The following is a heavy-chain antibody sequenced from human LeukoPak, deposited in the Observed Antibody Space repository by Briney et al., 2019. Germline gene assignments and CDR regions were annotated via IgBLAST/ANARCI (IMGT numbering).Heavy chain of an antibody. D-gene: IGHD2-2*01. Sequence: GGSLRLSCAASGFTFSSYSMNWVRQAPGKGLEWVSSISSSSSYIYYADSVKGRFTISRDNAKNSLYLQMNSLRAEDTAVYYCARDHYCSSTSCYAGDYYYYYYMDVWGKGTTVTISS. V-gene: IGHV3-21*01. CDR2: ISSSSSYI. CDR3: ARDHYCSSTSCYAGDYYYYYYMDV. CDR1: GFTFSSYS. J-gene: IGHJ6*03.